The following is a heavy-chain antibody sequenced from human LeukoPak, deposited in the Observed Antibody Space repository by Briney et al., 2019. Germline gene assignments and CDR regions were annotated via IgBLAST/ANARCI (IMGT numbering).Heavy chain of an antibody. CDR2: IRYDGSNK. D-gene: IGHD6-19*01. Sequence: GGSLRLSCAASGFTFSSYGMHWVRQAPGKGLEWVAFIRYDGSNKYYADSVKGRFTISRDNSKNTLYLQMNSLRAEDTAVYYCAKVLRDSSGWHYTFDYSGQGTLVTVSS. CDR1: GFTFSSYG. J-gene: IGHJ4*02. CDR3: AKVLRDSSGWHYTFDY. V-gene: IGHV3-30*02.